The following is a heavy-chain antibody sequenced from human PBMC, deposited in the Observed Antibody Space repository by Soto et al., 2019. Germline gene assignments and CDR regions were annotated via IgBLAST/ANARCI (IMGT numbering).Heavy chain of an antibody. CDR3: ARVSAAYGMDV. CDR2: ITGGGFTT. V-gene: IGHV3-48*03. D-gene: IGHD2-2*01. J-gene: IGHJ6*02. Sequence: PGGSLRLSCAASGFTFISYEMSWVRQAPGKGLEWVSYITGGGFTTNYADSVRGRFTISRDNAKSSLYLQMNSLRAEDTAVYYCARVSAAYGMDVWGQGTTVTVSS. CDR1: GFTFISYE.